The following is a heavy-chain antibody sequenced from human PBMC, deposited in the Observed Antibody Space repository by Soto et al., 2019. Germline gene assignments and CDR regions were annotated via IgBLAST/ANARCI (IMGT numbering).Heavy chain of an antibody. CDR2: IYSGGTT. CDR1: GFTVSSNF. V-gene: IGHV3-53*04. D-gene: IGHD6-19*01. Sequence: EVQLVESGGGLVQPGGSLRLSCAASGFTVSSNFMSWVRQAPGKGLEWVSVIYSGGTTYYADSVKCRFTISRHNSKNTQYLKMNSLRAEDTAVYCGARGAGYSSGWYDFWGQGSLVTVSS. J-gene: IGHJ5*01. CDR3: ARGAGYSSGWYDF.